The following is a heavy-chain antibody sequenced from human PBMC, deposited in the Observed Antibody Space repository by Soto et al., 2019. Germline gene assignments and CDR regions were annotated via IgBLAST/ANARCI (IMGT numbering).Heavy chain of an antibody. CDR2: IYYSGST. CDR3: ARGIYYKGSVYYGP. Sequence: SETLSLTCTVSGGSISSGGYYWSWIRQHPGKGLEWIGYIYYSGSTYYNPSLKSRVTISVDTSKNQFSLKLSSVTAADTAVYYCARGIYYKGSVYYGPGGRETLVTVSS. V-gene: IGHV4-31*03. CDR1: GGSISSGGYY. J-gene: IGHJ5*02. D-gene: IGHD3-22*01.